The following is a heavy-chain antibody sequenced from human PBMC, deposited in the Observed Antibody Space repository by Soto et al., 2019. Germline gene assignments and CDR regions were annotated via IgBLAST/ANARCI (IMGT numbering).Heavy chain of an antibody. J-gene: IGHJ4*02. D-gene: IGHD5-12*01. Sequence: SETLSLTCAVSGGSISSSNWWRWVRQPPGKGLEWIGEIYHSGSTNYNPSLKSRVTISVDKSKNQFSLKLSSVTAADTAVYYCATKLNPVALGYYFDYWGQGTLVTVSS. CDR1: GGSISSSNW. CDR3: ATKLNPVALGYYFDY. V-gene: IGHV4-4*02. CDR2: IYHSGST.